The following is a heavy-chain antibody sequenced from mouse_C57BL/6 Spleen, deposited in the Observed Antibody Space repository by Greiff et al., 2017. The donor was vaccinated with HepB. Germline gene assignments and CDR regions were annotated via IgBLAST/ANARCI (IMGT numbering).Heavy chain of an antibody. J-gene: IGHJ4*01. CDR2: IHPNSGST. V-gene: IGHV1-64*01. Sequence: QVQLQQSGAELVKPGASVKLSCKASGYTFTSYWMHWVKQRPGQGLEWIGMIHPNSGSTNYNEKVKSKATLTVDKSSSTAYMQLSSLTSEVSAVYCCARSGGSVYAMDYWGQGTTVTVSS. D-gene: IGHD1-1*01. CDR3: ARSGGSVYAMDY. CDR1: GYTFTSYW.